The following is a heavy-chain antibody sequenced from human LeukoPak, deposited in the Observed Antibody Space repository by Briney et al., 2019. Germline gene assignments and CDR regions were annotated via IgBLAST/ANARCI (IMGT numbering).Heavy chain of an antibody. CDR2: ITYDGSEK. CDR3: ARDGGGYCNGTSCPLDY. D-gene: IGHD2-2*01. V-gene: IGHV3-30*04. J-gene: IGHJ4*02. Sequence: GRSLRLSCAASGFTFSSFAMHWVRQAPGTGLEWVAVITYDGSEKYYADSVKGRFTISRDNSKNTLYLQMNSLRAEDTAVYSCARDGGGYCNGTSCPLDYWGQGTLVTVSS. CDR1: GFTFSSFA.